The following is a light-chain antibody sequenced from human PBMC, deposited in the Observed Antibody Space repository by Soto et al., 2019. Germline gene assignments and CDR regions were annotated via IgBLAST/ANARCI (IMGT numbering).Light chain of an antibody. J-gene: IGLJ2*01. Sequence: QSVLTQPPSVSAAPGQTVTVSCSGNKSNVGRNYVSWYQQFPGTAPRLLIYDTNKPPSGIHGRFSGSKSGTSATLGITGLQTGDEAIYYCGTWDSRLSGVLFGGGTKVTVL. V-gene: IGLV1-51*01. CDR1: KSNVGRNY. CDR3: GTWDSRLSGVL. CDR2: DTN.